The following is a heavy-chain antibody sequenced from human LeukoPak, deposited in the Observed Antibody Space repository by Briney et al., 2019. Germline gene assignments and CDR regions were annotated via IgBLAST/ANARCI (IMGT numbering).Heavy chain of an antibody. D-gene: IGHD6-6*01. CDR1: GYSFTSYW. J-gene: IGHJ6*03. Sequence: GESLKISCKGSGYSFTSYWIGWVRQMPGEGLEWMGIIYPGDSDTRYSPSFQGQVNISADKSISTAYLQWSSLKASDTAMYYCARSSSLLNYYYYYTDVWGKGTTVTVSS. CDR3: ARSSSLLNYYYYYTDV. CDR2: IYPGDSDT. V-gene: IGHV5-51*01.